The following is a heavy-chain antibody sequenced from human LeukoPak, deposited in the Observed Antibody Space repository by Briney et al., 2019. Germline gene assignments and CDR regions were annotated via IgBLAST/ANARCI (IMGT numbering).Heavy chain of an antibody. D-gene: IGHD6-19*01. CDR3: ARTIAVAGTNWFDP. J-gene: IGHJ5*02. V-gene: IGHV1-18*04. CDR1: GYTFTSYG. Sequence: ASVKVSCKASGYTFTSYGISWVRQAPGQGLEWMGWISAYNGNTNYAQKLQGRVTMTTDTSTSTAYMELRGLRSDDTAVYYCARTIAVAGTNWFDPWGQGTLVTVSS. CDR2: ISAYNGNT.